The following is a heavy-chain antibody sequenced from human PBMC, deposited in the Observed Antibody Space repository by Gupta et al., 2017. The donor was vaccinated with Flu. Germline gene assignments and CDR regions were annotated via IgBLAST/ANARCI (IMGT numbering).Heavy chain of an antibody. V-gene: IGHV3-15*01. J-gene: IGHJ4*02. CDR3: TTDYYDSSGYYYPQGNFDY. Sequence: EVQLVESGGGLVKPGGSLRLSCAACGFTFSNAWMSWLRQAPGKGLEWVGRIKSKTDGGTTDYAAPVKGRFTISRDDSKNTLYLQMNSLKTEDTAVYYCTTDYYDSSGYYYPQGNFDYWGQGTLVTVSS. D-gene: IGHD3-22*01. CDR2: IKSKTDGGTT. CDR1: GFTFSNAW.